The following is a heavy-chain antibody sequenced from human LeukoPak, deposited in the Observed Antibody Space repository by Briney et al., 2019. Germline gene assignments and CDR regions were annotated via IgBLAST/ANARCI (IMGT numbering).Heavy chain of an antibody. CDR2: VRSKDNGYAA. CDR3: SRTSDIAWYFDL. D-gene: IGHD5-12*01. V-gene: IGHV3-73*01. J-gene: IGHJ2*01. CDR1: GFTFSGSA. Sequence: HPGGSLRLSCAASGFTFSGSAMHWVRQASGRGLEWVARVRSKDNGYAASYAASVKGRFTVSRDDSKNTAYLQMDSLKSEDTAVYFCSRTSDIAWYFDLWGRGTLVTVSS.